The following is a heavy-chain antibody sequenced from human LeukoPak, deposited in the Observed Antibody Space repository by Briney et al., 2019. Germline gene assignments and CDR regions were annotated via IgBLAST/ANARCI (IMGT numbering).Heavy chain of an antibody. Sequence: GGSLRLSCAASGFTFSSYAMHWVRQAPGKGLEWVSVISYDGSNKYYADSVKGRFTISRDNSKNTLYLQMNSLRAEDTAVYYCARDGGYSSSWYDCDYWGQGTLVTVSS. CDR3: ARDGGYSSSWYDCDY. CDR2: ISYDGSNK. CDR1: GFTFSSYA. J-gene: IGHJ4*02. D-gene: IGHD6-13*01. V-gene: IGHV3-30*04.